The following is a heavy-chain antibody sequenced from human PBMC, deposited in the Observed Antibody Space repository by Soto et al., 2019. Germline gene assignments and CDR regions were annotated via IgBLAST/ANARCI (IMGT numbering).Heavy chain of an antibody. D-gene: IGHD2-21*01. CDR2: MNPNTGDT. CDR1: GNTFTKYE. J-gene: IGHJ5*02. V-gene: IGHV1-8*01. Sequence: XSVKVSCKASGNTFTKYENIWVRQATGQGPEWMGWMNPNTGDTVYAQKFQGRVTLTRDTSISTAYMELSSLRYEDTAVYYCARGRGGNCDGGKCNRWLDTWGQGTLVTVSS. CDR3: ARGRGGNCDGGKCNRWLDT.